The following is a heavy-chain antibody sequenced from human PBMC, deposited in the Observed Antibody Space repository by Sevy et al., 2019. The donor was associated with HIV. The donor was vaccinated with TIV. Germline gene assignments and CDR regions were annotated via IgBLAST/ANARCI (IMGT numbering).Heavy chain of an antibody. V-gene: IGHV3-21*01. J-gene: IGHJ5*01. CDR3: AKDRRRGYSFGLDS. CDR1: GFTFNTNS. CDR2: ISSSSTYI. D-gene: IGHD5-18*01. Sequence: GGSLRLSCAASGFTFNTNSMNWVRQAPGKGLEWVSSISSSSTYIYYADSVKGRFTISRDNAKNSLYLQMNSLRGDDTAVYYCAKDRRRGYSFGLDSWGQGTLVTVSS.